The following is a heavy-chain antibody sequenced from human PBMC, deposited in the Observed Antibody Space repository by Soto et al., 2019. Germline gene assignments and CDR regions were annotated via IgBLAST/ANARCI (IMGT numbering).Heavy chain of an antibody. CDR3: ARVTRRAHFDWLLSSTETYYYYGMDV. CDR2: ISAYNGNT. V-gene: IGHV1-18*01. D-gene: IGHD3-9*01. J-gene: IGHJ6*02. Sequence: ASVKVSCKASGYTFTSYGISWVRQAPGQGLEWMGWISAYNGNTNYAQKLQGRVTMITDTSTSTAYMELRSLRSDDTAVYYCARVTRRAHFDWLLSSTETYYYYGMDVWGQGTTVTVSS. CDR1: GYTFTSYG.